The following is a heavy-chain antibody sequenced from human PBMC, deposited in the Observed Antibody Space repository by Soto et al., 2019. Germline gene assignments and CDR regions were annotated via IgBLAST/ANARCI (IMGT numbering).Heavy chain of an antibody. CDR1: GDSISSGAYY. D-gene: IGHD6-13*01. J-gene: IGHJ3*02. CDR3: ARDSGSSGWYGYAFDI. CDR2: IYDSGST. V-gene: IGHV4-31*03. Sequence: QVQLPESGPGLVKPSQTLSLTCTVSGDSISSGAYYWIWIRQHPGKGLEWIGYIYDSGSTYHNPSLTSRLTISVDTSTNRFSLKLSSVTAADTAVYYCARDSGSSGWYGYAFDIWGQGTMVTVSS.